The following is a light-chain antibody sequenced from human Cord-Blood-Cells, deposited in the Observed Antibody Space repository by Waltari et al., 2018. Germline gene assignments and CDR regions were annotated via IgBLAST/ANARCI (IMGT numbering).Light chain of an antibody. J-gene: IGKJ2*02. V-gene: IGKV1-39*01. CDR3: QQSYSTPRT. CDR1: QSISSY. CDR2: AAS. Sequence: DIQMTQSPSSLSASVGDRVTITCRASQSISSYLTWYQQQPGKAPKLLIYAASSLQSWVPSRFSGSGSGTDFTLTISSLQPEDFATYYCQQSYSTPRTFGQGTKLEIK.